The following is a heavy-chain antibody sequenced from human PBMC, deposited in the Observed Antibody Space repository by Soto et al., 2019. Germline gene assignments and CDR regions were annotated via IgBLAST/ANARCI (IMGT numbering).Heavy chain of an antibody. CDR1: GYTLTGYY. CDR2: INPNSGGT. Sequence: QVQLVQSGAEVKKPGASVKVSCKASGYTLTGYYIHWVRQAAGQGLEWMGWINPNSGGTKYPQKFHGRATMTRDTSIRTVYMSLTGLKSDDTAVYFCARDLAKGGGSAGFDYWGQGTLVAVSS. V-gene: IGHV1-2*02. D-gene: IGHD2-15*01. CDR3: ARDLAKGGGSAGFDY. J-gene: IGHJ4*02.